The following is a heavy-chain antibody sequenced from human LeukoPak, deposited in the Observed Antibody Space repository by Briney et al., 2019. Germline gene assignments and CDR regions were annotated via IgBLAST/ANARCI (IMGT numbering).Heavy chain of an antibody. Sequence: SETLSLTSTLAAGSISRYYWSWIRQPPGKGLEWIGYIYYSGSTNYNPSLKSRVTISVDTAKNQFSLKLSSVTAADTAVYYCARARTGAWNAFDIWGQGTMVTVSS. V-gene: IGHV4-59*01. J-gene: IGHJ3*02. CDR2: IYYSGST. CDR3: ARARTGAWNAFDI. CDR1: AGSISRYY. D-gene: IGHD1-1*01.